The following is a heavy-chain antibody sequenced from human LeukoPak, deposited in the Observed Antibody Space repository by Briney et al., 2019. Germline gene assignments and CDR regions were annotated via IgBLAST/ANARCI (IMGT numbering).Heavy chain of an antibody. J-gene: IGHJ4*02. CDR2: IKQDGSEN. Sequence: QPGGSLRLSCAASGFTFSSYWMSWVRQAPGKGLAWVDNIKQDGSENYYVDSVQGRFTISRDNAKNSLYLQMNSLRAEETAPSYCARAETTGIHVGLPVHNWGQGALVTVSS. CDR1: GFTFSSYW. V-gene: IGHV3-7*03. D-gene: IGHD5-18*01. CDR3: ARAETTGIHVGLPVHN.